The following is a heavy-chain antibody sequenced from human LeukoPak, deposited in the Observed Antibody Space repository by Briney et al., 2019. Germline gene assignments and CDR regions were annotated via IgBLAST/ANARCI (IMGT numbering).Heavy chain of an antibody. CDR3: ARVQGSYYAPYFDY. V-gene: IGHV3-53*01. Sequence: GGSLRLSCAASGFTVSSNYMSWVRQAPGKGLEWVSVIYSGGSTYYADSVKGRFTISRGNSKNTLYLQMNSLRAEDTAVYYCARVQGSYYAPYFDYWGQGTLVTVSS. CDR2: IYSGGST. D-gene: IGHD1-26*01. CDR1: GFTVSSNY. J-gene: IGHJ4*02.